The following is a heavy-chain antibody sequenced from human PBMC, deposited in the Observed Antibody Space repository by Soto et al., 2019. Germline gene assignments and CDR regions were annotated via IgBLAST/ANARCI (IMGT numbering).Heavy chain of an antibody. V-gene: IGHV4-31*11. CDR2: IFHSGNM. CDR3: ARGPSLSGSYYWFDP. CDR1: GGSISSLGYY. D-gene: IGHD1-26*01. J-gene: IGHJ5*02. Sequence: PSETLSLTCAVSGGSISSLGYYWSWIRQDPGKGLEWIGHIFHSGNMDYNPSLKSRVTMSVDTSKNQLSLKLSSVTAADTAVYYCARGPSLSGSYYWFDPWGQGTLVTVSS.